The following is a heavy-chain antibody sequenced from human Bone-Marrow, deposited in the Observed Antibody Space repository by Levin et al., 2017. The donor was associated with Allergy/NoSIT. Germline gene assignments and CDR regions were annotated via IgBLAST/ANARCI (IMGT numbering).Heavy chain of an antibody. J-gene: IGHJ6*02. CDR3: ARVITILDYSYFGMDV. Sequence: GGSLRLSCAASGFTFRTYGMSWVRQAPGKGLEWVSGISATGGSTIYADSVKGRITISRDNSKNTVEMRMNSLRAEDTAVYYCARVITILDYSYFGMDVWGQGTTVTVSS. D-gene: IGHD2/OR15-2a*01. CDR1: GFTFRTYG. CDR2: ISATGGST. V-gene: IGHV3-23*01.